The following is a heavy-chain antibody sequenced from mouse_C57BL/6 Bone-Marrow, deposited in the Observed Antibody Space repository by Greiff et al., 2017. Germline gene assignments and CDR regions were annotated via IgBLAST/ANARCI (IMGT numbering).Heavy chain of an antibody. J-gene: IGHJ3*01. CDR1: GYTFTSYW. CDR3: AREEGSWDVRFAY. CDR2: IDPSDSYT. D-gene: IGHD4-1*01. V-gene: IGHV1-69*01. Sequence: QVQLKQPGAELVMPGASVKLSCKASGYTFTSYWMHWVKQRPGQGLEWIGEIDPSDSYTNYNQKFKGKSTLTVDKSSSTAYMQLSSLTSEDSAVYYCAREEGSWDVRFAYWGQGTLVTVSA.